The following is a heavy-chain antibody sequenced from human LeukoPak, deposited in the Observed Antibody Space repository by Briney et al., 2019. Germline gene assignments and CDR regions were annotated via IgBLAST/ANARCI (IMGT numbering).Heavy chain of an antibody. V-gene: IGHV1-2*02. CDR1: GYIFTGYY. Sequence: ASVKVSCKASGYIFTGYYMHWVRQAPGQGLEWMGSINPNNGGTKYAQKFEGRVIMTRDTSSTVYLEVRRLRSDDTAIYFCARDAQFTVVVPAAKLNYMDVWGTGTTVTVSS. CDR3: ARDAQFTVVVPAAKLNYMDV. J-gene: IGHJ6*03. D-gene: IGHD2-2*01. CDR2: INPNNGGT.